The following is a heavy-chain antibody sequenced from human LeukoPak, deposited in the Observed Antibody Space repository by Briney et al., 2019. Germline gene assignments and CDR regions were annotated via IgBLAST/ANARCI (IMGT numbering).Heavy chain of an antibody. CDR1: GGSISSSSYY. CDR3: ARLARRDYYGSRSYFDY. CDR2: IYYSGST. D-gene: IGHD3-10*01. J-gene: IGHJ4*02. V-gene: IGHV4-39*01. Sequence: PSETLSLTCTVSGGSISSSSYYWGWIRQPPGKGLEWIRSIYYSGSTYYDPSLKSRVTISVDTSKNQFSLKLSSVTAAGTAVYYCARLARRDYYGSRSYFDYWGQGTLVTVSS.